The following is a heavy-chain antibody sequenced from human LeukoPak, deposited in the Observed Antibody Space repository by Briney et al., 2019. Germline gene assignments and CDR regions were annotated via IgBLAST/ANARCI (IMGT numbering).Heavy chain of an antibody. V-gene: IGHV3-48*03. CDR1: GFTFSSYE. CDR2: ISSGSRTI. D-gene: IGHD3-10*01. J-gene: IGHJ3*02. CDR3: VREGYGGVSDAFDI. Sequence: GGSLRLSCVGSGFTFSSYEMDWVRQAPGQGLEGISYISSGSRTIYYADSVKGRFTIPKHAAKKSVFLQMTRLRAEDTAVYYCVREGYGGVSDAFDIWGQGTMVTVSS.